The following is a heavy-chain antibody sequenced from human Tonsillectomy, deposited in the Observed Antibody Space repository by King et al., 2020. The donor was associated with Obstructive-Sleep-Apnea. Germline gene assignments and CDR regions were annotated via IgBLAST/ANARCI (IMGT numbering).Heavy chain of an antibody. D-gene: IGHD3-22*01. Sequence: QLQESGPGLVKPSETLSLTCTVSGGSISSSSYYWGWIRQPPGKGLEWIGSIYYSGSTYYNPSLKSRVTISVDTSKNQFSLKLSSVTAADTAVYYCARWSGYYDSSGYYGWFDPWGQGTLVTVSS. CDR3: ARWSGYYDSSGYYGWFDP. CDR1: GGSISSSSYY. CDR2: IYYSGST. J-gene: IGHJ5*02. V-gene: IGHV4-39*01.